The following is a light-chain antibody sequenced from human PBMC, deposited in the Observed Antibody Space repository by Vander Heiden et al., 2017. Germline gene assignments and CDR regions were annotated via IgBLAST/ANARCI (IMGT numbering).Light chain of an antibody. Sequence: QSALPQPPSASGAPGQRLTISCTGSTSNIGAGYDVHGYQQLPGTAPKLLIYGNSNRPSGVPDRFSGSKSGTSASLAITGLQAEDEADYYCQSYDSSLSGVVFGGGTKLTVL. V-gene: IGLV1-40*01. CDR1: TSNIGAGYD. J-gene: IGLJ2*01. CDR3: QSYDSSLSGVV. CDR2: GNS.